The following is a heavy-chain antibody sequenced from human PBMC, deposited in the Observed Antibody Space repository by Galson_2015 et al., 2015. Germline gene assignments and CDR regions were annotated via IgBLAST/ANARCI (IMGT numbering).Heavy chain of an antibody. Sequence: SVKVSCKASGYTFTSYGISWVRQAPGQGLEWMGWISTNTGNPTYAQGFTGRFVFSLDTSVSTAYLQISSLKAEDTAVYYCANVLLWFGDAMGFDPWGQGTLVTVSS. V-gene: IGHV7-4-1*02. J-gene: IGHJ5*02. D-gene: IGHD3-10*01. CDR3: ANVLLWFGDAMGFDP. CDR2: ISTNTGNP. CDR1: GYTFTSYG.